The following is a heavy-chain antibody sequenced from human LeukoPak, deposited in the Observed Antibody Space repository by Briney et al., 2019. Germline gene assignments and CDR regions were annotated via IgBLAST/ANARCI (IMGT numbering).Heavy chain of an antibody. CDR3: ATEGSHYFDY. Sequence: GGSLRLSCAASGFTFSSYGMHWVRQAPGKGLEWVAFIRYDGSNKYYADSVKGRFTISRDNSKNTLYLQMNSLRAEDTAVYYCATEGSHYFDYWGQGTLVTVSS. V-gene: IGHV3-30*02. J-gene: IGHJ4*02. CDR2: IRYDGSNK. CDR1: GFTFSSYG.